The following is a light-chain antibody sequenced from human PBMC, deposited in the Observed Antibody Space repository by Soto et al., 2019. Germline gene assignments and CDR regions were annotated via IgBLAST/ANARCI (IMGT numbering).Light chain of an antibody. J-gene: IGKJ3*01. Sequence: EIVLTQSPATLSLSPGERATLSCRASQSVSGYLVWYQQKPGQPPRVLIYDSSNRATGIPARFSGSGSGTDFTLTISSLEPEDFAVYYCLQRSNWPLTFGPGNKIDLK. V-gene: IGKV3-11*01. CDR2: DSS. CDR1: QSVSGY. CDR3: LQRSNWPLT.